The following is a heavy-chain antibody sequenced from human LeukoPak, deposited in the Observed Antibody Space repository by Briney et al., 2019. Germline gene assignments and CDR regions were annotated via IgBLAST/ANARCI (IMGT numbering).Heavy chain of an antibody. J-gene: IGHJ4*02. CDR3: AKAEGGYCSSTSCPEINY. CDR2: ISGDGGST. D-gene: IGHD2-2*01. CDR1: GFTFDDYA. V-gene: IGHV3-43*02. Sequence: GGSLRLSCAASGFTFDDYAMHWVRQAPGKGLEWVALISGDGGSTYYADSVKGRFTISRDNSKNSLYLQMNSLRTEDTALYYCAKAEGGYCSSTSCPEINYWGQGTLVTVSS.